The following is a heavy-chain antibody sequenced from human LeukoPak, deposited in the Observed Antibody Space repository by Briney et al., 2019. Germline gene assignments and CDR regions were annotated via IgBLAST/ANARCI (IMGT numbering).Heavy chain of an antibody. J-gene: IGHJ4*02. Sequence: PGGSLRLSCVASGFYFGGHAMHWLRQAPGKGLEWVAYITYGSDTIFYADSVKGRFTVSRDNAKNSLYLQMNSLRAEDTALYYCAKGTDNGGDWSSPDYWGQGTLVTVSS. V-gene: IGHV3-48*04. CDR1: GFYFGGHA. D-gene: IGHD2-21*02. CDR3: AKGTDNGGDWSSPDY. CDR2: ITYGSDTI.